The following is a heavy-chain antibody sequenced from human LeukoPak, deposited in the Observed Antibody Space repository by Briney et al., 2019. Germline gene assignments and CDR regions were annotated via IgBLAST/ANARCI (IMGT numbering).Heavy chain of an antibody. CDR3: AKGSGWYVRDWFDP. CDR1: GFTFDDYA. Sequence: PGGSLRLSCAASGFTFDDYAMHWVRQAPGKGLEWVSGISWNSGSIGYADSVKGRFTISRDNAKNSLYLQMNSLRAEDTALYYCAKGSGWYVRDWFDPWGQGTLVTVSS. J-gene: IGHJ5*02. V-gene: IGHV3-9*01. CDR2: ISWNSGSI. D-gene: IGHD6-19*01.